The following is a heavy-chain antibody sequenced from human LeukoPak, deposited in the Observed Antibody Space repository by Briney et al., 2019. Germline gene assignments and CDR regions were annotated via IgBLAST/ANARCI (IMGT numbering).Heavy chain of an antibody. CDR2: ITSSGTTI. J-gene: IGHJ4*02. Sequence: PGGSLRLSCAASGFIFGSYEMHWVRQAPGKGLEWVSHITSSGTTIYYADSVKGRFTISRDNAKNSLYPQMNSLRAEDTAVYYCARDMGVIFSVFDYWGQGTLVTVSS. CDR1: GFIFGSYE. V-gene: IGHV3-48*03. CDR3: ARDMGVIFSVFDY. D-gene: IGHD3-10*01.